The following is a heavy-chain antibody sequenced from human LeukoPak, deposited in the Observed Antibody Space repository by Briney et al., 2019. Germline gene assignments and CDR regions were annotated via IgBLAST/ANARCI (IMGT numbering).Heavy chain of an antibody. V-gene: IGHV4-39*07. D-gene: IGHD3-9*01. CDR2: IYYSGST. CDR1: GGSISSSSYY. Sequence: SETLSLTCTVSGGSISSSSYYWGWIRQPPGKGLEWIGSIYYSGSTNYNPSLKSRVTISVDTSKNQFSLKLSSVTAADTAVYYCARLTGYSSESWFDPWGQGTLVTVSS. J-gene: IGHJ5*02. CDR3: ARLTGYSSESWFDP.